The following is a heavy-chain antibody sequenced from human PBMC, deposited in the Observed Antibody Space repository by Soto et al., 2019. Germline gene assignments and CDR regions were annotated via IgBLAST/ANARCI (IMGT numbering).Heavy chain of an antibody. CDR2: ISGSGGST. CDR1: GFAYSSYA. J-gene: IGHJ4*02. Sequence: EVQLLESGGGLGQPGGSLRLSCAASGFAYSSYAMRWVRQAPGKGLEWVSAISGSGGSTYYADSVTGRFTISRDNSKNPLYLQMDRMRGGDTGVYFWSRRGSGIYYDYWGQGTLVTVSS. CDR3: SRRGSGIYYDY. D-gene: IGHD1-26*01. V-gene: IGHV3-23*01.